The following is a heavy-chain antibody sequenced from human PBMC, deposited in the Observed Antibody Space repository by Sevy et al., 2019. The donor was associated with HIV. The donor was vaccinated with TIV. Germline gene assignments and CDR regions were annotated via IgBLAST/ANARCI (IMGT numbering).Heavy chain of an antibody. CDR2: VSDSGGAT. CDR1: GVTLGDYD. Sequence: GGSLRLSCTVSGVTLGDYDMSWVRQAPGKGLEWVSTVSDSGGATYYADSVKGRFTISRDNSKNTLFLQMSSLRAEDAATYFCARNDYYDTIGGTGNFDYWGQGTLVTVSS. J-gene: IGHJ4*02. CDR3: ARNDYYDTIGGTGNFDY. D-gene: IGHD3-22*01. V-gene: IGHV3-23*01.